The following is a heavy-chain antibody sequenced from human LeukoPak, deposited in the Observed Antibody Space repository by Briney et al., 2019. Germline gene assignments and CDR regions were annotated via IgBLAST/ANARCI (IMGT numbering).Heavy chain of an antibody. V-gene: IGHV1-24*01. Sequence: ASVTVSCKVSGYTLTELSMHWVRQAPGKGLEWMGGFDPEDGETIYAQKFQGRVTMTEDTSTDTAYMELRSLRSDDTAVYYCARPYYYDSSGYLFDYWGQGTLVTVSS. J-gene: IGHJ4*02. CDR3: ARPYYYDSSGYLFDY. CDR1: GYTLTELS. CDR2: FDPEDGET. D-gene: IGHD3-22*01.